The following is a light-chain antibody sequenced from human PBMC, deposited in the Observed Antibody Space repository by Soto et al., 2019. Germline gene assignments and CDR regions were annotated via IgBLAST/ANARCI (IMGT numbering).Light chain of an antibody. Sequence: QSVLTQPPSVSGAPGQRVTISCTGSSSNIGAGYDVPWYQQLPGTAPKLLIYGNSTRPSGVPDRFSGSKSGTSASLAITGLQAEDAAVYSGQAYDSSLRGYVFGTGTKLTVL. CDR3: QAYDSSLRGYV. CDR2: GNS. J-gene: IGLJ1*01. V-gene: IGLV1-40*01. CDR1: SSNIGAGYD.